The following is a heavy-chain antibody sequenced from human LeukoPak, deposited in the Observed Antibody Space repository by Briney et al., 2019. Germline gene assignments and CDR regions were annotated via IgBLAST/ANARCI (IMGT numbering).Heavy chain of an antibody. CDR2: ISSSGSTI. CDR1: RFTFSSYE. V-gene: IGHV3-48*03. CDR3: AKDHLGGDY. D-gene: IGHD7-27*01. J-gene: IGHJ4*02. Sequence: GGSLRLSCAASRFTFSSYEMNWVRQAPGKGLEWVSYISSSGSTIYYADSVKGRFTISRDNSKNTLYLQMNSLRAEDTAVYYCAKDHLGGDYWGQGTLVTVSS.